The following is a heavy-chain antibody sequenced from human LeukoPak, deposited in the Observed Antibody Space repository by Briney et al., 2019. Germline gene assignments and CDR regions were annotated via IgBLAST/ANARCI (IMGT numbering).Heavy chain of an antibody. V-gene: IGHV4-39*07. CDR2: INHSGST. D-gene: IGHD1-7*01. J-gene: IGHJ5*02. CDR3: ARERSNWNYVVQRYNWFDP. Sequence: SETLSLTCTVSGGSISSSSYYWGWIRQPPGKGLEWIGEINHSGSTNYNPSLKSRVTISVDTSKNQFSLKLSSVTAADTAVYYCARERSNWNYVVQRYNWFDPWGQGTLVTVSS. CDR1: GGSISSSSYY.